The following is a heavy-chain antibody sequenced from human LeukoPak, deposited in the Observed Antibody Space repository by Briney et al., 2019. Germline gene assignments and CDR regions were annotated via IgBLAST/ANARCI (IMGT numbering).Heavy chain of an antibody. CDR1: GFALSSYS. Sequence: PGRSMRPSCAPSGFALSSYSMNWVRPAPREGLGWVSSISSGSSFKNYADSVKRRLTISRDNAMNSLYLQMSSLRAEDTAVYYCASEYEQPLDYWGQGALVTVSS. D-gene: IGHD2-8*01. CDR3: ASEYEQPLDY. CDR2: ISSGSSFK. J-gene: IGHJ4*02. V-gene: IGHV3-21*01.